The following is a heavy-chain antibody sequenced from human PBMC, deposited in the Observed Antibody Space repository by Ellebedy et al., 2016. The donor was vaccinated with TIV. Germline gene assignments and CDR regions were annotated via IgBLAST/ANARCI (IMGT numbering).Heavy chain of an antibody. J-gene: IGHJ4*02. CDR2: ISWDSYST. V-gene: IGHV3-43*01. Sequence: GGSLRLSXAASGFSFDGSSMHWVRQVPGKGLEWVPYISWDSYSTSYLDSVKGRFTISRDNSEDSLYLQMHSLRTEDSAVYYCARPAGYCSGSGCFFDYWGPGTLVTVSP. CDR3: ARPAGYCSGSGCFFDY. CDR1: GFSFDGSS. D-gene: IGHD2-15*01.